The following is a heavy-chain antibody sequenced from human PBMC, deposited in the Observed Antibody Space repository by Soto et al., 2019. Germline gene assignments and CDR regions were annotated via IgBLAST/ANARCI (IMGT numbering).Heavy chain of an antibody. CDR1: GGSFSGYY. J-gene: IGHJ2*01. CDR2: INHSGST. CDR3: ARGIRNWYFDL. V-gene: IGHV4-34*01. Sequence: QVQLQQWGAGLLKPSETLSLTCAVYGGSFSGYYWSWIRQPPGKGLEWIGEINHSGSTNYNPSLKGRVTISVDTSKNQFSLKLSSVTAADTAVYYCARGIRNWYFDLWGRGTLVTVSS.